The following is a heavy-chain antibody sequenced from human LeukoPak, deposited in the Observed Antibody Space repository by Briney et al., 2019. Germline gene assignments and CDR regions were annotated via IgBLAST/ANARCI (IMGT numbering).Heavy chain of an antibody. Sequence: PGGSLRLSCAASGFTFSSYDMNWVRQAPGKGLEWVSYISIDSSTMYYADSVKGRFTISRDNAQNSLYLQMSSLRAEDTAVYYCARGPPLFDPWGQGTLVTVSS. V-gene: IGHV3-48*01. CDR2: ISIDSSTM. CDR3: ARGPPLFDP. CDR1: GFTFSSYD. J-gene: IGHJ5*02.